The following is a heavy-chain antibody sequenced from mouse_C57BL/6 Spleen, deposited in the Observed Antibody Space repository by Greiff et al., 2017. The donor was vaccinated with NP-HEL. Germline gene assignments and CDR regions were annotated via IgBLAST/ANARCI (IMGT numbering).Heavy chain of an antibody. D-gene: IGHD2-1*01. CDR2: INPYNGGT. CDR3: ARNNGNYWYFDV. J-gene: IGHJ1*03. CDR1: GYTFTDYY. Sequence: EVQLQQSGPVLVKPGASVKMSCKASGYTFTDYYMNWVKQSHGKSLEWIGVINPYNGGTSYNQKFKGKATLTVDKSSSTAYMELNSLTSEDSAVYYCARNNGNYWYFDVWGTGTTVTVSS. V-gene: IGHV1-19*01.